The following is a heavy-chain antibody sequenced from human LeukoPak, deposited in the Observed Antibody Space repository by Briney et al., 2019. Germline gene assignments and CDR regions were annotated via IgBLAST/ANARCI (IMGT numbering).Heavy chain of an antibody. J-gene: IGHJ4*02. V-gene: IGHV3-7*01. D-gene: IGHD1-26*01. CDR3: ARDEVGAPPIDY. CDR2: IKQDGSEK. Sequence: GGPLRLSCAASGFTFSSYWMSWVRQAPGKGLEWVANIKQDGSEKYYVDSVKGRFTTSRDNAKNTLYLHMNSLRGEDTAVYYCARDEVGAPPIDYWGQGALVTVSS. CDR1: GFTFSSYW.